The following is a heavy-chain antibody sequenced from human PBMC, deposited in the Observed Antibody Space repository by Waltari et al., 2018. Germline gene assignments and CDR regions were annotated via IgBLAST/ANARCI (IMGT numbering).Heavy chain of an antibody. CDR2: IYYSGST. CDR3: ARVFPDTAMVGRDYFDY. J-gene: IGHJ4*02. CDR1: GGSIRRGRYY. D-gene: IGHD5-18*01. V-gene: IGHV4-31*03. Sequence: QVQLQESGPGLVKPSQTLSLTCTVSGGSIRRGRYYWSWIRQHPGKGLEWIGYIYYSGSTYYNPSLKSRVTISVDTSKNQFSLKLSSVTAADTAVYYCARVFPDTAMVGRDYFDYWGQGTLVTVSS.